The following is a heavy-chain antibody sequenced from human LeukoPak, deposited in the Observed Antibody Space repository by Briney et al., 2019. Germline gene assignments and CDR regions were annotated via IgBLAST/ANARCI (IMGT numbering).Heavy chain of an antibody. CDR1: GFTFSSYA. CDR2: ISGSGGST. D-gene: IGHD3-10*01. CDR3: AKDRRYYGSGSTIDY. J-gene: IGHJ4*02. V-gene: IGHV3-23*01. Sequence: SGGSLRLSCEASGFTFSSYAMSWVRQAPGKGLEWVSAISGSGGSTYYADSVKGLFTISRDNSKNTLYLQMNSLRAEDTAVYYCAKDRRYYGSGSTIDYLGQGTLVTVSS.